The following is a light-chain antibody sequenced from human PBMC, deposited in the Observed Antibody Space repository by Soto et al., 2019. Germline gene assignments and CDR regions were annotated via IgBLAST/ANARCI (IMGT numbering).Light chain of an antibody. CDR2: GAS. CDR1: QSVGSNY. CDR3: QQYGSSPRT. Sequence: EIVLTQSPGTLSLSPGERATLSCRASQSVGSNYLAWYQQKPGQAPRLLIYGASSRASGIPDRFSGSGSGADFTLTISRLGPEDFAVYYCQQYGSSPRTFGQGTKVDI. V-gene: IGKV3-20*01. J-gene: IGKJ1*01.